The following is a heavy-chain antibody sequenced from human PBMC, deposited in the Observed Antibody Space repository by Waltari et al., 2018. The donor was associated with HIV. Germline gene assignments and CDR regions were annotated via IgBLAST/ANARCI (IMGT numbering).Heavy chain of an antibody. Sequence: EVQLLVSGAGFVQPGGTVSIACPPPRSTFNRSAIHRVRQAPGKGLGWVSTIRGYVGSTYYADSVKGRFTISRDNSKKTLSLQMSSLRAEYTAVYYCAKEHETLWALGWGQGTLVTVSS. V-gene: IGHV3-23*01. J-gene: IGHJ4*02. CDR1: RSTFNRSA. CDR2: IRGYVGST. CDR3: AKEHETLWALG. D-gene: IGHD7-27*01.